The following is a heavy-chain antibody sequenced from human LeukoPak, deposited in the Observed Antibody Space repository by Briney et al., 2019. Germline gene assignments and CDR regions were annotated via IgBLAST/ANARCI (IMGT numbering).Heavy chain of an antibody. J-gene: IGHJ4*02. CDR3: AKARDYYDSSGYSAFDY. CDR2: ISGSGGST. CDR1: GFTFSSYA. D-gene: IGHD3-22*01. Sequence: GGSLRLSCAASGFTFSSYAMSWVRQAPGKGLEWVSAISGSGGSTYYADSVEGRFTISRDNSKNTLYLQMNSLRAEDTAVYYCAKARDYYDSSGYSAFDYWGQGTLVTVSS. V-gene: IGHV3-23*01.